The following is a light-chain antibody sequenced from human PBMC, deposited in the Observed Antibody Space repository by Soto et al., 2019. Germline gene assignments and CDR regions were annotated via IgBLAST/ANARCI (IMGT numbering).Light chain of an antibody. V-gene: IGKV3-20*01. CDR2: GAS. Sequence: EIVVTQSPGTLSLSSGEKATLSCRASQSVTTSYLAWYQHKPGQAPRLLIYGASRRATGIPDRFSGGGSGTDFTLTISRLEPEDFAVYYCQQSGSSPFTFGGGTKV. J-gene: IGKJ4*01. CDR3: QQSGSSPFT. CDR1: QSVTTSY.